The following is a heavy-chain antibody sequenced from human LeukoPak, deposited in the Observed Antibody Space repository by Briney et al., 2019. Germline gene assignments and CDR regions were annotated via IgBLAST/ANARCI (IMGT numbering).Heavy chain of an antibody. V-gene: IGHV3-7*03. CDR2: IKQDGSEE. CDR1: GFTVSSNY. CDR3: ARDRTRVLS. Sequence: GGSLRLSCAASGFTVSSNYMSWVRQAPGKGLEWVTNIKQDGSEEYYVDSVKGRFTISRDNARNLLYLHMDSLRAEDTAVYYCARDRTRVLSWGQGTLVTVSS. J-gene: IGHJ5*02.